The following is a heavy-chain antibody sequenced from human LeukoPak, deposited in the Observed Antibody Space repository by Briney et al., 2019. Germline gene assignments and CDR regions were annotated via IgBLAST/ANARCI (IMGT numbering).Heavy chain of an antibody. V-gene: IGHV3-9*01. D-gene: IGHD3-10*01. CDR3: AKPASGWFGDSYYFDY. CDR1: GFTFDDYA. CDR2: ISWNSGSI. Sequence: PGRSLRLSCAASGFTFDDYAMHWVRQAPGKGLEWVSGISWNSGSIGYADSVKGRFTISRDNAKNSLYLQMNSLRAEDTALYYCAKPASGWFGDSYYFDYWGQGTLVTVSS. J-gene: IGHJ4*02.